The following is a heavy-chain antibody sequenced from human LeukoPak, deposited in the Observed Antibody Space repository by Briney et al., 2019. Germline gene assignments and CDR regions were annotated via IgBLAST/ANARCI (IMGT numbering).Heavy chain of an antibody. D-gene: IGHD5-12*01. Sequence: PSETLSLTCTVSGVSISSSSYYWGWIRQPPGKGLEWIGSTYYSGSTYYNPSLKSRVTISVDTSKNQFSLKLSSVTAADTAVYYCARVDIVAIGYYYMDVWGKGTTVTVSS. V-gene: IGHV4-39*01. CDR1: GVSISSSSYY. CDR2: TYYSGST. J-gene: IGHJ6*03. CDR3: ARVDIVAIGYYYMDV.